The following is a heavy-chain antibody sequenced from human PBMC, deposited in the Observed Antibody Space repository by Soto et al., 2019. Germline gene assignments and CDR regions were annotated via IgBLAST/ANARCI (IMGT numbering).Heavy chain of an antibody. V-gene: IGHV3-64D*06. CDR1: GFTFSSYA. CDR2: ISSNGGST. Sequence: GGSLRLTCSASGFTFSSYAMHWVRQAPGKGLEYVSAISSNGGSTYYADSVKGRFTISSDNSKNTLYLQMSSLRAEDTAVYYCVKGYCSSTSCPFSWFDPWGQGTLVTVSS. D-gene: IGHD2-2*01. J-gene: IGHJ5*02. CDR3: VKGYCSSTSCPFSWFDP.